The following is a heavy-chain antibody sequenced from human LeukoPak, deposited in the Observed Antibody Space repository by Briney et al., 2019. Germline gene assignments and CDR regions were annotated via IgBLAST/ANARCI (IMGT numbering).Heavy chain of an antibody. CDR3: ARGYYDFWSGGDYYGMDV. CDR1: GDSVSSNSAA. Sequence: SQTLSLTCAISGDSVSSNSAAWNWIRQSPSRGLEWLGRTYYRSKWYNDYAVSVKSRITINPDTSKNQFSLQLNSVTPEDTTVYYCARGYYDFWSGGDYYGMDVWGQGTTVTVSS. D-gene: IGHD3-3*01. J-gene: IGHJ6*02. CDR2: TYYRSKWYN. V-gene: IGHV6-1*01.